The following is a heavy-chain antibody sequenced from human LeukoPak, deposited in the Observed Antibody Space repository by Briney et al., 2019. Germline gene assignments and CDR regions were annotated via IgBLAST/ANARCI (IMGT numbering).Heavy chain of an antibody. Sequence: SETLSLTCTLSGGSITTTTYYWGWIRQPPGKGLEWIGSSYYSGNTYYNPSLKSRLTISIDTSRKQFSLKLSSVTAADTAVYYCARTRGFGELLWEGFDPWGQGTLVTVSS. CDR2: SYYSGNT. D-gene: IGHD3-10*01. CDR3: ARTRGFGELLWEGFDP. V-gene: IGHV4-39*01. CDR1: GGSITTTTYY. J-gene: IGHJ5*02.